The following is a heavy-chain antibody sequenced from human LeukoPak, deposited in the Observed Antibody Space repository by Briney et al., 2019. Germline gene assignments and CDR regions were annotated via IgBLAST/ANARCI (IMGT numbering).Heavy chain of an antibody. V-gene: IGHV1-18*01. Sequence: GASVKVSCKASGYTFTSYGISWVRQAPGQGLEWMGWISAYNGNTNYAQKLQGRVTMTTDTSTSTAYMELRSLRSDDTAVYYCARYLPSVYTVTTLSWFDPWGQGTLVTVSS. CDR1: GYTFTSYG. J-gene: IGHJ5*02. CDR2: ISAYNGNT. D-gene: IGHD4-17*01. CDR3: ARYLPSVYTVTTLSWFDP.